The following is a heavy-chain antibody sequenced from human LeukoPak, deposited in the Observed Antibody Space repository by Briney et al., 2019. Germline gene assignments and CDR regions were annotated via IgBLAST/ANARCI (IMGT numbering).Heavy chain of an antibody. CDR3: ARDDGAYVDDWARWFDP. CDR2: IYYSGST. Sequence: SETLSLTCTVSGGSISSHYWSWIRQPPGKGPEWIGYIYYSGSTKYNPSLKSRVTIAIDTSKNQFSLKLSSVTAADTAVYYCARDDGAYVDDWARWFDPWGQGTLVTVSS. V-gene: IGHV4-59*11. J-gene: IGHJ5*02. D-gene: IGHD4-17*01. CDR1: GGSISSHY.